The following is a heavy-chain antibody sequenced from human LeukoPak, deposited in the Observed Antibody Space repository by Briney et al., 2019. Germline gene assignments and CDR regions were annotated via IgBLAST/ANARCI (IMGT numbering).Heavy chain of an antibody. CDR1: GYTFTGYY. CDR3: GRDLTMFVVGPGP. Sequence: ASVKVSSKPSGYTFTGYYLHGLRQAPGQGLEWMGWINPNSGDTNYAQKFQGRVTMTSDTSINTAYMELSRLRSDDTAVYHCGRDLTMFVVGPGPWGQGTLVTVSS. CDR2: INPNSGDT. J-gene: IGHJ5*02. V-gene: IGHV1-2*02. D-gene: IGHD3-10*02.